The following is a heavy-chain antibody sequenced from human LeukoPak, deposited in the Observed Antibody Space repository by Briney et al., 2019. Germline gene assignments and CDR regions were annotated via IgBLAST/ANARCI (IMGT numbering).Heavy chain of an antibody. D-gene: IGHD3-22*01. V-gene: IGHV3-23*01. Sequence: PGGSLRLSCAASGFTFSNYAMSWVRQAPGKGLEWVSAISGSAGSTYYADSVKGRLTISRDNSKNTLYLQMNSLRAEDTAVYYCAKGDSDSSGYYLDWGQGTLVTVSS. CDR3: AKGDSDSSGYYLD. CDR2: ISGSAGST. CDR1: GFTFSNYA. J-gene: IGHJ4*02.